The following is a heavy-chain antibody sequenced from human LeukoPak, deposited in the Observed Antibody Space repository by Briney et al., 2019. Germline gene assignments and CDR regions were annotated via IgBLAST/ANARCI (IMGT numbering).Heavy chain of an antibody. D-gene: IGHD3-3*01. J-gene: IGHJ3*01. Sequence: ASVKVSCKASGYTFTSYGISWVRQAPGQGLEWMGWISAYNGNTNYAQKLQGRVTMTTDTSTSTAYMELRSLRSDDTAVYYCARDPYDFWSGYYSAWGQGTMVTVSS. CDR3: ARDPYDFWSGYYSA. V-gene: IGHV1-18*01. CDR2: ISAYNGNT. CDR1: GYTFTSYG.